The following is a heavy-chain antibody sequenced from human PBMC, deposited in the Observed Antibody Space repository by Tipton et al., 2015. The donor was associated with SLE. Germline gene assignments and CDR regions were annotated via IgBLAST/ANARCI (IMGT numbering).Heavy chain of an antibody. Sequence: LRLSCTVSGGSISPYYWSWIRQPPGKGLEWIGYIYHSGGSPNYNPSLKSRVTISVDTSKNQFSLKLSSVTAADTAVYYCARVKNYDFWSGWAAFDIWGQGTMVPVSS. D-gene: IGHD3-3*01. CDR1: GGSISPYY. J-gene: IGHJ3*02. CDR3: ARVKNYDFWSGWAAFDI. V-gene: IGHV4-59*08. CDR2: IYHSGGSP.